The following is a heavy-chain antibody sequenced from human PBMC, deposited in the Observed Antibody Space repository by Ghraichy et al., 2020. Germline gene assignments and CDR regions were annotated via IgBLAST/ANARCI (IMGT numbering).Heavy chain of an antibody. CDR1: GITFSSYG. CDR3: ARGREWQWLAIDF. CDR2: ISSDGSNR. D-gene: IGHD6-19*01. J-gene: IGHJ4*02. V-gene: IGHV3-30*03. Sequence: GESLNISCAASGITFSSYGMHWVRQAPGKGLEWVAIISSDGSNRYYADSLKGRFTIFRDNSKNTLYLQMSSLRVEDTAVYYCARGREWQWLAIDFWGQGILVTVSS.